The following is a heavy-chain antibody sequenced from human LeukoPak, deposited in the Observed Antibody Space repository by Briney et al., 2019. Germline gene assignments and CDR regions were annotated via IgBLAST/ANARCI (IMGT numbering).Heavy chain of an antibody. CDR3: AREMLAAVAAQS. V-gene: IGHV3-21*01. CDR2: ITSSSSYI. J-gene: IGHJ5*02. Sequence: PGGSLRLSCAASGFTFSSYSMNWVRQAPGKGLEWVSSITSSSSYIYCADSVKGRFTISRDNAKNSLYLQMNSLRAEDTAVYYCAREMLAAVAAQSWGQGTLVTVSS. CDR1: GFTFSSYS. D-gene: IGHD6-19*01.